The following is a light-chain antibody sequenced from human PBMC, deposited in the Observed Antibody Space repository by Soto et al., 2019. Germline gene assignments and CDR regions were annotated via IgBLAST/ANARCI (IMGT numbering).Light chain of an antibody. CDR3: QQRINWPLT. V-gene: IGKV3-11*01. Sequence: EVGLAQTPVTLSLSQGERATLSCRASQSFRGLLAWYQQKPGQAPRLLIYGASSRATGIPDRFSGSGSGTDFTLTIGSLEPEDSGVYYCQQRINWPLTFGGGTKVDNK. CDR2: GAS. CDR1: QSFRGL. J-gene: IGKJ4*01.